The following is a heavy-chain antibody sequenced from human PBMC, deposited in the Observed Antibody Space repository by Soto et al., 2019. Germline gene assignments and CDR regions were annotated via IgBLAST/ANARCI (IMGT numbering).Heavy chain of an antibody. J-gene: IGHJ6*02. D-gene: IGHD2-8*01. V-gene: IGHV1-46*01. CDR1: GYPFSSYY. CDR2: INPSGGST. Sequence: XSVKVSCNASGYPFSSYYMHWVRQAPGQGLEWMGIINPSGGSTSYAQKFQGRVTMTRDTSTSTVYMELSSLRSEDTAVYYCARDGSMLRARYGMDVWGQGTTVTVSS. CDR3: ARDGSMLRARYGMDV.